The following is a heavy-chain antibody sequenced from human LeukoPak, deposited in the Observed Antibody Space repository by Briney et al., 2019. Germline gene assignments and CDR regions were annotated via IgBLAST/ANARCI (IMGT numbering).Heavy chain of an antibody. J-gene: IGHJ6*02. V-gene: IGHV1-69*13. D-gene: IGHD2-2*01. CDR2: IIPIFGTA. CDR1: GGTFSSYA. Sequence: WASVTVSCKASGGTFSSYAISWVRQAPGQGLEWMGGIIPIFGTANYAQKFQGRVTITADESTSTAYMELSSLRSEDTAVYYCAKDRQDIVVVPAAMKGPYYYYGMDVWGQGTTVTVSS. CDR3: AKDRQDIVVVPAAMKGPYYYYGMDV.